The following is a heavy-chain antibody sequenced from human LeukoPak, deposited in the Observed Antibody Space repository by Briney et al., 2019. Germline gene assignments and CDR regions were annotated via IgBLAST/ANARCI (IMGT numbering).Heavy chain of an antibody. J-gene: IGHJ4*02. Sequence: VKVSCKASGYTFTSYDINWVRQATGQGLEWMGWMSPNSGNTGYAQKFQGRVTMTRNTSISTAYMELSRMRSEDTAVYYCARGRTTVTTSTLGYWGQGTLVTVSS. CDR1: GYTFTSYD. V-gene: IGHV1-8*01. D-gene: IGHD4-17*01. CDR2: MSPNSGNT. CDR3: ARGRTTVTTSTLGY.